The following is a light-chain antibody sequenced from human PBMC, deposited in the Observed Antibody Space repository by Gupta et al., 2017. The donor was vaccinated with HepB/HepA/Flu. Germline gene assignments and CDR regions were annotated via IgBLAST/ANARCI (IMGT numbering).Light chain of an antibody. V-gene: IGKV3-15*01. CDR3: QQYNNWPPWT. Sequence: DIVMTQATATLSVSPGERATASGRASQSVSSNLAWYQQKPGQAPRLLIYGASTRATGIPARFSGSGSATEFTLTISSPQSENFAVYYCQQYNNWPPWTFGQGTKVEIK. CDR1: QSVSSN. J-gene: IGKJ1*01. CDR2: GAS.